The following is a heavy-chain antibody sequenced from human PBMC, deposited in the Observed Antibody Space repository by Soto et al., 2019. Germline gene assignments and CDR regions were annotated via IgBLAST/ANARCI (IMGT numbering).Heavy chain of an antibody. V-gene: IGHV3-30*18. Sequence: PGGSLRLSCAASGLNFSSYGMHWVRQAPGKGLEWVAVISYDGSNKYYADSVKGRFTISRDNSKNTLYLQMNSLRAEDTAVYYRAKDYGDYGGGYYYGMDVWGQGTTVTVSS. D-gene: IGHD4-17*01. CDR2: ISYDGSNK. CDR1: GLNFSSYG. J-gene: IGHJ6*02. CDR3: AKDYGDYGGGYYYGMDV.